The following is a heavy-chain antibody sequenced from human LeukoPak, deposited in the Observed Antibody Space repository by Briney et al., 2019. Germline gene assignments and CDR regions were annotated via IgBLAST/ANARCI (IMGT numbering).Heavy chain of an antibody. D-gene: IGHD6-13*01. CDR1: GYTFTAFY. J-gene: IGHJ4*02. Sequence: ASVKVSCKPSGYTFTAFYNHWVRQAPGQELEWMGWISPNTGDTKFAQKFEGGVTLTRDTSTSTAYMELNGLTSADTAVYYCTRSAAISSSWSLFDYWGQGTLVTVSP. CDR2: ISPNTGDT. V-gene: IGHV1-2*02. CDR3: TRSAAISSSWSLFDY.